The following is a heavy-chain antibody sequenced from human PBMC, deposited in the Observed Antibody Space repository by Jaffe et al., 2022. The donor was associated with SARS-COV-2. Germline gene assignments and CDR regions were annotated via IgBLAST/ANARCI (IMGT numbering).Heavy chain of an antibody. CDR2: ISSSGSTI. CDR1: GFTFSSYE. D-gene: IGHD3-22*01. V-gene: IGHV3-48*03. CDR3: ARDPPEGDSSDY. Sequence: EVQLVESGGGLVQPGGSLRLSCAASGFTFSSYEMNWVRQAPGKGLEWVSYISSSGSTIYYADSVKGRFTISRDNAKNSLYLQMNSLRAEDTAVYYCARDPPEGDSSDYWGQGTLVTVSS. J-gene: IGHJ4*02.